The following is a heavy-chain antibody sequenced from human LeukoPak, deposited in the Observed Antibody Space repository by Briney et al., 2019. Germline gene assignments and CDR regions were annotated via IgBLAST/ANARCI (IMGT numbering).Heavy chain of an antibody. CDR2: ISGPGTTI. Sequence: PGGSLRLSCAASGFTFSDYYMTWFRQAPGKGLEWVSYISGPGTTISYADSVQGRFTISRDNAKNSLYLQVNTLRVEDSAVYHCARGKYTAAFDIWGQGTMVTVSS. J-gene: IGHJ3*02. CDR3: ARGKYTAAFDI. V-gene: IGHV3-11*04. D-gene: IGHD5-18*01. CDR1: GFTFSDYY.